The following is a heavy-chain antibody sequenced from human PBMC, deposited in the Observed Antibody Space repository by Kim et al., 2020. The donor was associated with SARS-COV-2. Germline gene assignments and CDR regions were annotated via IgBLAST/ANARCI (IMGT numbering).Heavy chain of an antibody. CDR1: GYSFTYYA. CDR2: INTNTGNP. CDR3: ARDPYREVNGFGLLTAYYEPNGFGP. Sequence: ASVKVSCKSSGYSFTYYALNWVRQAPGLGPEWMGWINTNTGNPTYAHGFTGRFVFSLDTSFSTAYQQINILKAEDTAVYYCARDPYREVNGFGLLTAYYEPNGFGPWGQGTLVTVSS. D-gene: IGHD3-9*01. J-gene: IGHJ5*02. V-gene: IGHV7-4-1*02.